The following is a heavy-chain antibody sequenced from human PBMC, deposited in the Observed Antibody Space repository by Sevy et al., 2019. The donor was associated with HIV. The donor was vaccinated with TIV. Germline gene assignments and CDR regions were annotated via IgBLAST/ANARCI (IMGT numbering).Heavy chain of an antibody. CDR2: IWYDGSNK. CDR3: AREPYSSNGYFDY. J-gene: IGHJ4*02. D-gene: IGHD6-13*01. Sequence: GGSQRLSCAASGFTFSSYGMHWVRQAPGKGLEWVAVIWYDGSNKYYADSVKGRFTISRDNSKNTLYLQMNSLRAEDTAVYYCAREPYSSNGYFDYWGQGTLVTVSS. V-gene: IGHV3-33*01. CDR1: GFTFSSYG.